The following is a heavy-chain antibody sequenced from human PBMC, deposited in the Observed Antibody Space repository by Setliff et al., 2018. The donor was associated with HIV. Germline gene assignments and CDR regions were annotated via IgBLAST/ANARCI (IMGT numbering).Heavy chain of an antibody. CDR2: LYYSGST. CDR1: GGSVSSTTYF. D-gene: IGHD3-10*01. Sequence: SETLSLTCTVSGGSVSSTTYFWGWIRQAPGKGLQWIGSLYYSGSTNYSPSLRSRVTMSVDTSKNQVSLKLSSVTAADTAVYYCARDRAGWDGQVILYGLDIWGQGTMVTVSS. V-gene: IGHV4-39*07. J-gene: IGHJ3*02. CDR3: ARDRAGWDGQVILYGLDI.